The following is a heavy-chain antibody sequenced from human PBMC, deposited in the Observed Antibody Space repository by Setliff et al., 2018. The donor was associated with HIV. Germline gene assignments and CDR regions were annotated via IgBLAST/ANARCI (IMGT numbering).Heavy chain of an antibody. Sequence: GGSLRLSCTASGFTFSDYYMSWIRQAPGKGLEWVSYMSSSSTYTNYLDSVKGRFTISMDNAKNSLYLQMNSLRAEDTAVYYCARVNSGGYHYKSFFDYWGQGTLVTVSS. CDR1: GFTFSDYY. V-gene: IGHV3-11*05. J-gene: IGHJ4*02. CDR3: ARVNSGGYHYKSFFDY. D-gene: IGHD5-12*01. CDR2: MSSSSTYT.